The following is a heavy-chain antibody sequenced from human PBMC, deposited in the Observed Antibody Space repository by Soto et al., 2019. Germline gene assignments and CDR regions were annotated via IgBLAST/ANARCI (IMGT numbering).Heavy chain of an antibody. V-gene: IGHV4-34*01. J-gene: IGHJ4*02. Sequence: SETLSLTCAVYCGSFSGYYWSWIRQPPGKGLEWIGEINHSGSTNYNPSLKSRVTISVDTSKNQFSLKLSSVTAADTAVYYCARRKAVPGEYYFDYWGPGILVTVSS. CDR3: ARRKAVPGEYYFDY. CDR1: CGSFSGYY. D-gene: IGHD6-19*01. CDR2: INHSGST.